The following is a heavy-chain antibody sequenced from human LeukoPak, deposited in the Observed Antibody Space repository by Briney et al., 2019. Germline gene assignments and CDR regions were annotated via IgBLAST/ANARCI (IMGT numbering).Heavy chain of an antibody. Sequence: SETLSLTCAVSGYSISSGYYWGWIRQPPGKGLEWIGSIYHSGGTYYNPSLKSRVTISVDTSKNQFSLKLSSVTAADTAVYYCARVTSDYGDYVGPQDFDYWGQGTLVTVSS. V-gene: IGHV4-38-2*01. CDR1: GYSISSGYY. J-gene: IGHJ4*02. CDR2: IYHSGGT. CDR3: ARVTSDYGDYVGPQDFDY. D-gene: IGHD4-17*01.